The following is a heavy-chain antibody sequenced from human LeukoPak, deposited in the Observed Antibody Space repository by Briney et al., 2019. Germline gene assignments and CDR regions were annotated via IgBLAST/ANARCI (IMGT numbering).Heavy chain of an antibody. CDR1: GGSISSGGYY. V-gene: IGHV4-31*03. J-gene: IGHJ5*02. CDR2: IYYSGST. CDR3: VREPGYGDSSYNWFDP. D-gene: IGHD4-17*01. Sequence: SETLSLTCTVSGGSISSGGYYWSWIRQHPGKGLEWIGYIYYSGSTYYNPSLKSRVTISVDTSKNQFSLKLSSVTAADTAVYYCVREPGYGDSSYNWFDPWGQGTLVTVSS.